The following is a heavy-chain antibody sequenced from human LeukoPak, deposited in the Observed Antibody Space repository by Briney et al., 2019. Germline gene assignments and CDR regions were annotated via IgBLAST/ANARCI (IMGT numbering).Heavy chain of an antibody. D-gene: IGHD3-22*01. CDR3: ASGLDYYDSSGYNTPYFDY. J-gene: IGHJ4*02. CDR1: GFPLSRSA. Sequence: AGGSLRLSCAASGFPLSRSAMSWVRQAPGKGLEWVSNISGSGSGGSTYYADSVKGRFTISRDNSKNSLYLQMNSLRAEDTAVYYCASGLDYYDSSGYNTPYFDYWGQGTRVTVSS. CDR2: ISGSGSGGST. V-gene: IGHV3-23*01.